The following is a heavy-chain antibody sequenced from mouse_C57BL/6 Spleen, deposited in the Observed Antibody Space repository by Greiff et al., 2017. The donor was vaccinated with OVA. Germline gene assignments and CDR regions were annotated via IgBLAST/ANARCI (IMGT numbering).Heavy chain of an antibody. CDR1: GSSFTSYY. CDR2: IYPGSGNT. Sequence: VQLQQSGPELVKPGASVKISCKASGSSFTSYYIHWVKQRPGQGLEWIGWIYPGSGNTKYNEKFKGKTTLTADTSSSTAYMQLSSLTSEDSAVYYCARSPYGSSYFDVWGTGTTVTVSS. CDR3: ARSPYGSSYFDV. D-gene: IGHD1-1*01. V-gene: IGHV1-66*01. J-gene: IGHJ1*03.